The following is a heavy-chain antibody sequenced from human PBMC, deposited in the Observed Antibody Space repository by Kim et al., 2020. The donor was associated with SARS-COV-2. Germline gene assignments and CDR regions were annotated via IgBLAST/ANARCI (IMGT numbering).Heavy chain of an antibody. CDR3: ARLGSALDY. V-gene: IGHV4-61*08. CDR2: IYVSGST. J-gene: IGHJ4*02. D-gene: IGHD1-26*01. Sequence: SETLSLTCTVSGGSVNTADYYWTWIRQPPGKGLEGIGYIYVSGSTNYNSSLKSRVTISVDTSKDQFSLKLSSVTAEDTAVYYCARLGSALDYWGQGTQVTVSS. CDR1: GGSVNTADYY.